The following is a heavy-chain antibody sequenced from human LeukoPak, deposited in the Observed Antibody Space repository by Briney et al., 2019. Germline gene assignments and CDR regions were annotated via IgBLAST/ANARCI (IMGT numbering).Heavy chain of an antibody. CDR1: GGSFSGYY. Sequence: SETLSLTCAVYGGSFSGYYWSWIRQPPGKGLEWIGEMNHSGSTNYNPSLKSRVTISVDTSKNQFSLKLSSVTAADTAVYYCARLKYYYGSGRGAFDISGQGTMVTVST. J-gene: IGHJ3*02. CDR2: MNHSGST. CDR3: ARLKYYYGSGRGAFDI. V-gene: IGHV4-34*01. D-gene: IGHD3-10*01.